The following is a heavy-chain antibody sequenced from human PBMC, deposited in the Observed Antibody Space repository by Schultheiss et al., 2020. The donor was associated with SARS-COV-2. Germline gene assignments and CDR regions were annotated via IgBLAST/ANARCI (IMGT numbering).Heavy chain of an antibody. J-gene: IGHJ6*02. V-gene: IGHV3-11*01. D-gene: IGHD6-13*01. CDR2: ISSSGSTI. Sequence: GESLKISCAASGFTFSDYYMSWIRQAPGKGLEWVSYISSSGSTIYYADSVKGRFTISRDNAKNSLYLQMNSLRAEDTAVYYCARGKGIAAAGPSNSATHYYYYGMDVWGQGTTVTVSS. CDR3: ARGKGIAAAGPSNSATHYYYYGMDV. CDR1: GFTFSDYY.